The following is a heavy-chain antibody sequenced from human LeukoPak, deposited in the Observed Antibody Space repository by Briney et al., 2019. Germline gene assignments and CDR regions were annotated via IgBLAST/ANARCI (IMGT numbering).Heavy chain of an antibody. CDR1: GFTFSSYA. CDR3: AKAMTSSTYYFDS. J-gene: IGHJ4*02. V-gene: IGHV3-23*01. D-gene: IGHD3-9*01. CDR2: ISGSGGTT. Sequence: GGSLRLSCAASGFTFSSYAMSWVRQAPGKGLEWVSGISGSGGTTYYADSVKGRFTISRDNSKNTLYLQMNNLRAEDTAVYYCAKAMTSSTYYFDSWGQGTLVTVSS.